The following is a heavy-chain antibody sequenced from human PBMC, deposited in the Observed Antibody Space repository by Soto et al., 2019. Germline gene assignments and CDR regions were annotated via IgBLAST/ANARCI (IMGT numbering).Heavy chain of an antibody. V-gene: IGHV4-34*01. CDR2: INHSGST. J-gene: IGHJ4*02. CDR1: GGSFSGYY. CDR3: ARDKITGLFDY. Sequence: SETLSLTCAVYGGSFSGYYWTWIRQHPGTGLEWIGEINHSGSTNYNPSLKSRVTISVDTSKNQFSLKLTSVTAADTAVYYCARDKITGLFDYWGQGTLVTVYS. D-gene: IGHD2-8*02.